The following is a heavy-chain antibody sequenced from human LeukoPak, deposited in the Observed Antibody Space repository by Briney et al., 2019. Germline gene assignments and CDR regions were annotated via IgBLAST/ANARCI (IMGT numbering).Heavy chain of an antibody. V-gene: IGHV4-39*01. CDR2: IYYSGST. CDR3: ARPHIVSGWFDP. CDR1: GGSISSSSYY. J-gene: IGHJ5*02. D-gene: IGHD2-21*01. Sequence: PSETLSLTCTVSGGSISSSSYYWGWIRQPPGKGLEWIGSIYYSGSTYYNPSLKSRVTISVDTSKNQFSLKLSSVTAADTAVYYCARPHIVSGWFDPWGQGTLVTVSS.